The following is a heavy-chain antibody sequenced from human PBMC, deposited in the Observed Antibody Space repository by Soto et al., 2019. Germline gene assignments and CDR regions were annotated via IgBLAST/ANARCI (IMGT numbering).Heavy chain of an antibody. CDR3: AGDRETARDRYYYYYGMDV. D-gene: IGHD6-6*01. CDR2: INPSGGST. V-gene: IGHV1-46*01. CDR1: GYTFTSYY. J-gene: IGHJ6*02. Sequence: QVQLVQSGAEVKKPGASVKVSCKASGYTFTSYYMHWVRQAPGQGLEWMGIINPSGGSTSYAQKFQGRVTMTRDTSTSTVYMELSSLRSEDTAVYYCAGDRETARDRYYYYYGMDVWGQGTTVTVSS.